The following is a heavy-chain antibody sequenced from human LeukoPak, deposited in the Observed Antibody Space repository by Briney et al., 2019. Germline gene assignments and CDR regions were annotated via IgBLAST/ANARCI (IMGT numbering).Heavy chain of an antibody. CDR1: GFTFSGFV. D-gene: IGHD2-2*01. Sequence: GGSLRLPCAASGFTFSGFVISWVRQAPGKGPQWVADISGSGGSTYYADSVKGRFSVSRDNSKNMVYLELNSLRAEDTAVYYCAKNHEHGRYAGFDFWAEGALVAVSS. CDR2: ISGSGGST. V-gene: IGHV3-23*01. CDR3: AKNHEHGRYAGFDF. J-gene: IGHJ3*01.